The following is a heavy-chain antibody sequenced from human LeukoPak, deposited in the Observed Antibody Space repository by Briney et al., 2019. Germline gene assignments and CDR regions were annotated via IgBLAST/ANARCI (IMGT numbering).Heavy chain of an antibody. V-gene: IGHV3-30-3*01. J-gene: IGHJ4*02. CDR1: GFTFSSYA. CDR3: ARASFDGSGYFFSPPDY. CDR2: ISYDGSNK. Sequence: PGGSLRLSCAASGFTFSSYAIHWVRQAPGKGLEWVAVISYDGSNKYYADSVKGRFTISRDNSKNTLYLQMNSLRAEDTAVYYCARASFDGSGYFFSPPDYWGQGTLVTVSS. D-gene: IGHD3-22*01.